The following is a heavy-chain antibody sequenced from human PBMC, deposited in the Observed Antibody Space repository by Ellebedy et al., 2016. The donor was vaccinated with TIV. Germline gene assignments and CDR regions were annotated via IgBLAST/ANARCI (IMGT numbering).Heavy chain of an antibody. CDR3: ARGAVTGMTTATFDP. CDR2: INNGGSST. CDR1: GFTFSSYW. V-gene: IGHV3-74*01. J-gene: IGHJ5*02. D-gene: IGHD4-11*01. Sequence: PGGSLRLSCAASGFTFSSYWMHWVRQAPGKGPVWVSRINNGGSSTSYADSVKCRFTISREHAKNTLYLQMNSLRAEDTAVYYWARGAVTGMTTATFDPWGQGTLVTVSS.